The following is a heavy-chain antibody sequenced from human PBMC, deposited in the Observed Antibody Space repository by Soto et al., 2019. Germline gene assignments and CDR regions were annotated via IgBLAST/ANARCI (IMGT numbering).Heavy chain of an antibody. V-gene: IGHV4-59*01. CDR1: GGSINNYF. J-gene: IGHJ4*02. CDR3: AREVDGYSQFDD. Sequence: QVQLQESGPGLVEPSETLSLTCSVSGGSINNYFWSWIRQPPAKGLEWIGHIYYSGNTNYNPSFKSRVTISVDTSKTQFSLKVNSLTAADTAVYYCAREVDGYSQFDDWGEGTLVTVSS. D-gene: IGHD4-4*01. CDR2: IYYSGNT.